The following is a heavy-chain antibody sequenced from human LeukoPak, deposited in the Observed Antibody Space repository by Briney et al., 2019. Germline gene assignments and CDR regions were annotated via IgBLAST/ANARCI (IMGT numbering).Heavy chain of an antibody. CDR3: ARDLGYCTNGVCPRDFDY. Sequence: GGSLRLSCAASGFTFSIYGMHWVRQAPGKGLEWVAFIRYDGSNKYYAASVKGRFTISRDNSKNTLNLQMNSLRAEDTAVYYCARDLGYCTNGVCPRDFDYWGQGTLVTVSS. CDR2: IRYDGSNK. D-gene: IGHD2-8*01. V-gene: IGHV3-30*02. J-gene: IGHJ4*02. CDR1: GFTFSIYG.